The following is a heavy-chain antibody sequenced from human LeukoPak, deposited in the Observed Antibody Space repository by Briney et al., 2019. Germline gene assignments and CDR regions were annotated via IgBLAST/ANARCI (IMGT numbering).Heavy chain of an antibody. Sequence: PGGSLRLSCAASGFTVSSNYMSWVRQAPGRELEWVSVLYSAGSTYYADSVRGRFTIARDSSKNTVFLQMNSLRDEDTAVYYCASGGMGARKYYSDPFHYWGQGTLVTVSS. CDR2: LYSAGST. J-gene: IGHJ4*02. CDR1: GFTVSSNY. D-gene: IGHD3-10*01. V-gene: IGHV3-53*01. CDR3: ASGGMGARKYYSDPFHY.